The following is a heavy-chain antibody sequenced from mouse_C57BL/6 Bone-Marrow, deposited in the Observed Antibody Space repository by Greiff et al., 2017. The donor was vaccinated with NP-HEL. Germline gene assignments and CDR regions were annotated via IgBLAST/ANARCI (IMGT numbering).Heavy chain of an antibody. Sequence: VQLKQSGPELVKPGASVKISCKAYGYSFTGYYMNWVKQSPEKSLEWIGEINPSTGGTTYNQKFKAKATLTVDKSSSTAYMQLKSLTSEDSAVYYCASSHYSHYSMDYWGQGTSVTVSS. D-gene: IGHD1-1*01. V-gene: IGHV1-42*01. CDR1: GYSFTGYY. CDR3: ASSHYSHYSMDY. CDR2: INPSTGGT. J-gene: IGHJ4*01.